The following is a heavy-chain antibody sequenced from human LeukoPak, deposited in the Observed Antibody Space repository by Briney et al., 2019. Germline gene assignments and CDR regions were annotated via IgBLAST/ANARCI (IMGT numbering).Heavy chain of an antibody. CDR3: TKDRYCSSSRCPLDY. CDR1: GFTFDEYA. CDR2: ISWNSGIV. V-gene: IGHV3-9*01. J-gene: IGHJ4*02. Sequence: SLRLSCATSGFTFDEYAMHWVRQAPGKGLGWVSSISWNSGIVGYADSVKGRFTISRDNAKNFLYLQMNSLRAEDTALYYCTKDRYCSSSRCPLDYWGQGTLVTVSS. D-gene: IGHD2-2*01.